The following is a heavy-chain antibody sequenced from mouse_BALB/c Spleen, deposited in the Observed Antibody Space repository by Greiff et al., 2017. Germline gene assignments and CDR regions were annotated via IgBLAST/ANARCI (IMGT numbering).Heavy chain of an antibody. Sequence: EVKLMESGGGLVKPGGSLKLSCAASGFAFSSYDMSWVRQTPEKRLEWVAYISSGGGSTYYPDTVKGRFTISRDNAKNTLYLQMSSLKSEDTAMYYCARQGAYYGNYVRDWGQGTSVTVSS. D-gene: IGHD2-10*01. CDR2: ISSGGGST. CDR1: GFAFSSYD. V-gene: IGHV5-12-1*01. J-gene: IGHJ4*01. CDR3: ARQGAYYGNYVRD.